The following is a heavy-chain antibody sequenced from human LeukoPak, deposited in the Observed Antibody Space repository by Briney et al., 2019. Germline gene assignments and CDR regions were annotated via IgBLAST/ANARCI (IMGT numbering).Heavy chain of an antibody. J-gene: IGHJ3*02. CDR1: GGSISSGSYY. CDR3: ARENYDFWSGFAFDI. CDR2: IYTSGST. D-gene: IGHD3-3*01. Sequence: PSETLSLTCTVSGGSISSGSYYWSWIRQPAGKGLEWIGRIYTSGSTNYNPSLKSRVTISVDTSKNQFSPKLSSVTAADTAMYYCARENYDFWSGFAFDIWGQGTMVTVSS. V-gene: IGHV4-61*02.